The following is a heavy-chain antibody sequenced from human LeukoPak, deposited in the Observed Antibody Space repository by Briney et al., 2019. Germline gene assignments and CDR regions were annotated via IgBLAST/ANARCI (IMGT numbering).Heavy chain of an antibody. CDR2: ISAYNGYT. J-gene: IGHJ1*01. V-gene: IGHV1-18*01. Sequence: ASVKVSCKASGYTFTSYGISWVRQAPGQGLEWMGWISAYNGYTNYAQKFQFRVTMTTDTSTSTAYMELRSLTSDDTAVYYCVRDKAVTTELTQYFQHWGQGTLVTVSS. D-gene: IGHD4-11*01. CDR1: GYTFTSYG. CDR3: VRDKAVTTELTQYFQH.